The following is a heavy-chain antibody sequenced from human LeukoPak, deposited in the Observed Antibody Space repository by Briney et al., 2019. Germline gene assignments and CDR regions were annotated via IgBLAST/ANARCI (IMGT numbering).Heavy chain of an antibody. CDR3: ARQQEVTADSFYYAMDV. CDR2: ISPGDGRI. V-gene: IGHV1-46*01. Sequence: ASVKVSCKASGYTSTSHSVHWVRQAPGQGLEWMGVISPGDGRITYSQKFQGGVTLTSDPSTSTVFMDLRGLRSEDTAVFYCARQQEVTADSFYYAMDVWGQGTTVTVSS. D-gene: IGHD2-15*01. CDR1: GYTSTSHS. J-gene: IGHJ6*02.